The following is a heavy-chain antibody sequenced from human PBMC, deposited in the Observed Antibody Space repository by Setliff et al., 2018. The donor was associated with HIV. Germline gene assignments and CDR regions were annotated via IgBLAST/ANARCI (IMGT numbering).Heavy chain of an antibody. Sequence: ESGPTLVNPPQPLTLSCTFSGLSLSTSGVGVGWIRQSPGKALEWLAFIYWNNNKHYSTSLKSRLTVTKDTSKNLVVFTMTNMDPVDTATYYCAYSGRQLRGPYFDFWGQGTPVTVSS. J-gene: IGHJ4*02. V-gene: IGHV2-5*01. CDR3: AYSGRQLRGPYFDF. D-gene: IGHD1-1*01. CDR2: IYWNNNK. CDR1: GLSLSTSGVG.